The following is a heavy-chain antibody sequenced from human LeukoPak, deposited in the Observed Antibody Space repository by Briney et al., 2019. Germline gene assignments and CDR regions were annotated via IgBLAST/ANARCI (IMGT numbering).Heavy chain of an antibody. CDR3: AREGTLRAHWDPFDY. V-gene: IGHV3-7*01. D-gene: IGHD7-27*01. Sequence: GGSLRLSCAVSGFIFSNYWMSWVRQAPGKGLEWVATIKIDGSGIYYVDSVRGRFTISRDNVRNSLYLQMHSLRGEDTAVYYCAREGTLRAHWDPFDYWGQGTLVTVSS. CDR1: GFIFSNYW. J-gene: IGHJ4*02. CDR2: IKIDGSGI.